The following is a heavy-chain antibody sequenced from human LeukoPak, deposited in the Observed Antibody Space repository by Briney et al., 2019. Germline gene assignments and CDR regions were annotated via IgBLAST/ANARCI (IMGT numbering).Heavy chain of an antibody. J-gene: IGHJ4*02. CDR2: IGWNSGGI. V-gene: IGHV3-9*01. D-gene: IGHD6-13*01. Sequence: PGGSLRLSCAASGFTFDDYAMHWVRQAPGKGLEWVSGIGWNSGGIVYADFVKGRFTISRDNAKNSLYLQMNSLGAEDTAFYYCVKVTAAGFVDHWGQGTLVTVSS. CDR3: VKVTAAGFVDH. CDR1: GFTFDDYA.